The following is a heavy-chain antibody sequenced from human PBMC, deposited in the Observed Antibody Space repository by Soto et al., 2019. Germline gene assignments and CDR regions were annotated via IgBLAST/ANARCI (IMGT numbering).Heavy chain of an antibody. CDR2: ISSSGDII. V-gene: IGHV3-11*01. J-gene: IGHJ4*02. CDR1: GFSLSDYY. CDR3: ARDLGYYASDGYFDY. Sequence: PGGSLRLSCAGSGFSLSDYYMSWIRQAPGKGLEWVSYISSSGDIIYYADSVKGRFTISRDNAKNSLYLQMNSLRAEDTAVYYCARDLGYYASDGYFDYWGQGTVVTVSS. D-gene: IGHD3-22*01.